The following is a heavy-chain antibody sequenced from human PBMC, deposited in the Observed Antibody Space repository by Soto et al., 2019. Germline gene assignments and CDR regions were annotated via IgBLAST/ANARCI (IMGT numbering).Heavy chain of an antibody. CDR2: ISGSGDNT. CDR1: GFTFSSYA. D-gene: IGHD3-3*01. CDR3: AKDLGTDDFWSAYYTYYYMDV. J-gene: IGHJ6*03. V-gene: IGHV3-23*01. Sequence: EVQLLESGGGLVQPGGSLRLSCAASGFTFSSYALNWVRQAPGKGLEWVSVISGSGDNTYYADSVKGPFTISRDTSKNTLYLQMNSLRAEDTAVYYCAKDLGTDDFWSAYYTYYYMDVWGKGTTVTVSS.